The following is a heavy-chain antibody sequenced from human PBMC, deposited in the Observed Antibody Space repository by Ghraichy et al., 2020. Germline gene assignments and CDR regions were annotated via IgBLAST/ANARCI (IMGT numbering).Heavy chain of an antibody. D-gene: IGHD2-2*01. CDR1: GFSLSTSGVG. CDR3: AHSDYCSSTSCYSRFDP. Sequence: SGPTLVKPTQTLTLTCTFSGFSLSTSGVGVGWIRQPPGKALEWLALIYWNDDKRYSPSLKSRLTITKDTSKNQVVLTMTNMDPVDTATYYCAHSDYCSSTSCYSRFDPWGQGTLVTVSS. V-gene: IGHV2-5*01. J-gene: IGHJ5*02. CDR2: IYWNDDK.